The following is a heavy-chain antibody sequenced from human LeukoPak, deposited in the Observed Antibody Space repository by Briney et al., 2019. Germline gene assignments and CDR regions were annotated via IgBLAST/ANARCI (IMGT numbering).Heavy chain of an antibody. CDR1: GFTFSHAW. CDR2: IKSKADGGTP. V-gene: IGHV3-15*01. J-gene: IGHJ4*02. Sequence: GGSLRPSCAASGFTFSHAWMSWVRQAPGKGLEWVGRIKSKADGGTPDYAAPVKGRFAISRDDSKAMLYLQMNSLRADDTAVYYCARDSRWIQFDYWGQGTLVTVSS. D-gene: IGHD5-18*01. CDR3: ARDSRWIQFDY.